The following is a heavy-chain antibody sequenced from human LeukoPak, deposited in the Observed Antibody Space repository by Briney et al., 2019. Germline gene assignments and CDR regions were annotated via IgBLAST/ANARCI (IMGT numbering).Heavy chain of an antibody. D-gene: IGHD2-15*01. CDR2: IYYSGST. CDR3: AREGCGSGGSCYSNWFDP. V-gene: IGHV4-30-4*01. J-gene: IGHJ5*02. Sequence: SQTLCLTCTVSGGSISSGDYYWSWIRQPPGKGLEWIGYIYYSGSTYYNPSLKSRVTTSVDTSKNQFSLKLSSVTAADTAVYYCAREGCGSGGSCYSNWFDPWGQGTLVTVSS. CDR1: GGSISSGDYY.